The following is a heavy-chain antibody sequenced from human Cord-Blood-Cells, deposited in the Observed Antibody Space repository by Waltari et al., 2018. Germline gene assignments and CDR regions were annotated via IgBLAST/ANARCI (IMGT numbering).Heavy chain of an antibody. V-gene: IGHV3-53*01. D-gene: IGHD2-2*01. CDR2: IYSGGST. CDR3: ATGGVVVPAAIHDAFDI. J-gene: IGHJ3*02. CDR1: GFTVSSNY. Sequence: EVQLVESGGGLIQPGGSLRLSCAASGFTVSSNYMSWVRQAPGKGLEWVSVIYSGGSTYYADSVKGRFTISRDNSKNTLYLQMNSLRAEDMAVYYCATGGVVVPAAIHDAFDIWGQGTMVTVSS.